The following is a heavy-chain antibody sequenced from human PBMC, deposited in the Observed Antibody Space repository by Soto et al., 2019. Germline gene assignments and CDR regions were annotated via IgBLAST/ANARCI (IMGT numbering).Heavy chain of an antibody. V-gene: IGHV3-30*18. CDR3: AKEYYGDWRYYYYGMDV. J-gene: IGHJ6*02. CDR2: ISYDGSNK. D-gene: IGHD4-17*01. Sequence: GAALRLSSAASAFPYSSYGIHWVRQAPGEGLEGVANISYDGSNKYYADAVKGRLTISRDNSKNTLYLQMNSLRAEDTAVYYCAKEYYGDWRYYYYGMDVWGQGTTVTVSS. CDR1: AFPYSSYG.